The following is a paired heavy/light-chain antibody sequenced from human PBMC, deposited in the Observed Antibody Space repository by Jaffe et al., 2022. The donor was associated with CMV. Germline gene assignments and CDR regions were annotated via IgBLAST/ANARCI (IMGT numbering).Light chain of an antibody. CDR2: DVS. Sequence: QSALTQPASVSGSPGQSITISCTGTSSDVGGYNYVSWYQQHPDKAPKLMIYDVSYRPSGVSNRFSGSKSGNTASLTISGLQAEDEADYYCSSYASSTTQVFGTGTKVTVL. CDR1: SSDVGGYNY. V-gene: IGLV2-14*03. CDR3: SSYASSTTQV. J-gene: IGLJ1*01.
Heavy chain of an antibody. CDR1: GFTFSNYL. CDR3: ARDFKGQLLWFGDPPHYSMDV. J-gene: IGHJ6*02. V-gene: IGHV3-74*01. D-gene: IGHD3-10*01. CDR2: IAGDGSSR. Sequence: EVQLVESGGGLVQPGGSLRLSCAASGFTFSNYLMHWVRQAPGKGLVWVSRIAGDGSSRSYADSVKGRFTISRDNAKNMLFLHMNSLRAEDTAVYYCARDFKGQLLWFGDPPHYSMDVWGQGTTVTVSS.